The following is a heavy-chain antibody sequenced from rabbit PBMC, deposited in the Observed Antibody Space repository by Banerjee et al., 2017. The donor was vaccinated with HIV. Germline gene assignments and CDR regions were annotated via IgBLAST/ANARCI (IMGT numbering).Heavy chain of an antibody. D-gene: IGHD1-1*01. CDR1: GFSFSSNDY. V-gene: IGHV1S40*01. CDR3: ARRHLSGNGGAFDL. CDR2: IYTGDGNT. J-gene: IGHJ4*01. Sequence: QSLEESGGDLVKPGASLTLTCTASGFSFSSNDYMCWVRQAPGKGLEWIACIYTGDGNTYYASWAKGRFTISKTSSTTVTLQMASLTGADTATYLCARRHLSGNGGAFDLWGPGTLVTVS.